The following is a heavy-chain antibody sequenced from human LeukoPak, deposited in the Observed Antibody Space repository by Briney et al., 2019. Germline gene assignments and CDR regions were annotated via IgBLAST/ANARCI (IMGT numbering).Heavy chain of an antibody. J-gene: IGHJ4*02. V-gene: IGHV3-21*01. CDR1: GFTFSNYG. CDR2: ISSSSSYI. Sequence: PGGSLRLSCAASGFTFSNYGMHWVRQAPGKGLEWVSSISSSSSYIYYADSVKGRFTISRDNAKNSLYLQMNSLRAEDTAVYYCARGGYDSSYFDYWGQGTLVTVSS. CDR3: ARGGYDSSYFDY. D-gene: IGHD5-12*01.